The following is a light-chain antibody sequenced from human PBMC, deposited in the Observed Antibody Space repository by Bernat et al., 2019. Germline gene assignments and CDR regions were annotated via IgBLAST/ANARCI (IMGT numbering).Light chain of an antibody. Sequence: QSALTQPPSMSGSPGQSVTISCTGSSSDVGSYDRVSWYHQPPGTTPKLLIYDVTNPPSGVPDLFSGSKSGNTASLTISGLQADDEGHYYCSSYSVSSALLFGGGTKLTVL. CDR1: SSDVGSYDR. J-gene: IGLJ2*01. CDR2: DVT. V-gene: IGLV2-18*02. CDR3: SSYSVSSALL.